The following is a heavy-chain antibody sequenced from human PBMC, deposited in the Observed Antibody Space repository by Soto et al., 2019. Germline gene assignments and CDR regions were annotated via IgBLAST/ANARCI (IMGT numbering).Heavy chain of an antibody. CDR3: ARDFRGEYCSGGSCYLDY. CDR1: GFIFSSYG. D-gene: IGHD2-15*01. CDR2: IRYDGSNK. J-gene: IGHJ4*02. Sequence: PGGSLRLSCAASGFIFSSYGIHWVHQAPGKGLEWVALIRYDGSNKDYADSVKGRFTISRDNSKNTLYLQMNSLRAEDTAVYYCARDFRGEYCSGGSCYLDYWGQGTLVTVSS. V-gene: IGHV3-30*02.